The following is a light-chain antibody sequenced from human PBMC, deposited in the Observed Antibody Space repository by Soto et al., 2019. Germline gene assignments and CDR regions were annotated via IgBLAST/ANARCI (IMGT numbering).Light chain of an antibody. CDR1: QAVGIQ. V-gene: IGKV3-15*01. Sequence: ERVVTQSPATLSESPGDRPTHSCMAIQAVGIQLASYQQKPGQAPRLLIYGASTRATGVPDRFSASGCGTEFTLTIDSLQSEDFAPYYCLQYDNWPPWTFGQGTKIDIK. J-gene: IGKJ1*01. CDR2: GAS. CDR3: LQYDNWPPWT.